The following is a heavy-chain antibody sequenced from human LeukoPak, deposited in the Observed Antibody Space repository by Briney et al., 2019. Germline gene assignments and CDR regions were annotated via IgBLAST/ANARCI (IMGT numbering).Heavy chain of an antibody. V-gene: IGHV1-58*02. CDR1: GFTFATST. J-gene: IGHJ6*02. CDR3: AATLTVTTGSTYYGMDI. CDR2: IVVGSGHT. Sequence: SVKVSCKASGFTFATSTMQWVRQARGQRLEWMGWIVVGSGHTNYAQKFQQRVTITRDMSTSTAYIYLSSLTSEDTGLYYCAATLTVTTGSTYYGMDIWGQGTTVTVSS. D-gene: IGHD4-17*01.